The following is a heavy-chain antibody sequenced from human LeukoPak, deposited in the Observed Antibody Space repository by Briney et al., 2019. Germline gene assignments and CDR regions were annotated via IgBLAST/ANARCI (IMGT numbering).Heavy chain of an antibody. Sequence: ASVKVSCKASGYTFTSYDINWVRQATGQGLEWMGWMNPNSGNTGYAQKFQGRVTMTRNTSISTAYMELSSLRSEDTAVYYCARGLHSSWYVYYGMDVWGQGTTVTVSS. CDR2: MNPNSGNT. J-gene: IGHJ6*02. D-gene: IGHD6-13*01. V-gene: IGHV1-8*01. CDR3: ARGLHSSWYVYYGMDV. CDR1: GYTFTSYD.